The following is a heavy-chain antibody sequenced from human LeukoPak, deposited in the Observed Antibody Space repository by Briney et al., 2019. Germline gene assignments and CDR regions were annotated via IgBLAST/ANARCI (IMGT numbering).Heavy chain of an antibody. CDR2: ISYDGSNK. CDR3: AKDGDIVVVPAAYYFDY. V-gene: IGHV3-30*18. Sequence: GRFLRLSCAASGFTFSSYGMHWVRQAPGKGLEWVAVISYDGSNKYYADSVKGRFTISRDNSKNTLYLQMNSLRAEDTAVYYCAKDGDIVVVPAAYYFDYWGQGTLVTVSS. CDR1: GFTFSSYG. D-gene: IGHD2-2*01. J-gene: IGHJ4*02.